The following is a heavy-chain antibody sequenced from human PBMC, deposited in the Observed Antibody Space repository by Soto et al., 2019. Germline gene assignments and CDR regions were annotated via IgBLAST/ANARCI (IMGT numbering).Heavy chain of an antibody. CDR3: AGTDSGSYYGFDY. Sequence: TGGSLRLSCAASGFTFSSYSMNWVRQAPGKGLEWVSSISSSSSYIYYADSVKGRFTISRDNAKNSLYLQMNSLRAEDTAVYYCAGTDSGSYYGFDYWGQGTLVTVSS. J-gene: IGHJ4*02. D-gene: IGHD1-26*01. CDR2: ISSSSSYI. V-gene: IGHV3-21*01. CDR1: GFTFSSYS.